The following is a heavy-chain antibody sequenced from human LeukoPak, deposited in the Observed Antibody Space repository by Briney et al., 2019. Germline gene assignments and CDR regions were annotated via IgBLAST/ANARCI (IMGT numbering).Heavy chain of an antibody. J-gene: IGHJ4*02. CDR1: GFTVSSNY. D-gene: IGHD3-22*01. Sequence: TGGSLRLSCAASGFTVSSNYMSWVRQAPGKGLEWVGRIKSKTDGGTTDYAAPAKGRFTISRDDSKNTLYLQMNSLKTEDTAVYYCTTTYYHDSSGYRYPFDYWGQGTLVTVSS. V-gene: IGHV3-15*01. CDR2: IKSKTDGGTT. CDR3: TTTYYHDSSGYRYPFDY.